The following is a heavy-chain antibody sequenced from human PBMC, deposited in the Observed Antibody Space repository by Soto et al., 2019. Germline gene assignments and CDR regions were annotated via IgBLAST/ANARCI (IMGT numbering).Heavy chain of an antibody. Sequence: QAKLQESGPGLVKPSQTLSLTCTVSGGSISSGDYYWSWIRQPPGKGLEWIGYIYYSGSTYYNPSIQCRVTISGDTYKNQFSLKLSSVTAADTAVYYCSRVVESTRFYYWGQGTLVTVS. D-gene: IGHD2-15*01. CDR2: IYYSGST. CDR1: GGSISSGDYY. CDR3: SRVVESTRFYY. V-gene: IGHV4-30-4*01. J-gene: IGHJ4*02.